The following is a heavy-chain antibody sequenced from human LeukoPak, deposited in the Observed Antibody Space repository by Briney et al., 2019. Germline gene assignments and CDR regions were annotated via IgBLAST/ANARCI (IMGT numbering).Heavy chain of an antibody. J-gene: IGHJ4*02. CDR2: ISSSSSYT. Sequence: PGGSLRLSCEASGFTFSDYYMSWVRQAPGKGLEWVSYISSSSSYTKYADSVKGRFTISRDNAKNSLYLQVNSLRAEDTAVYYCARGTGTTAYFDYWGQGTWSPSPQ. CDR1: GFTFSDYY. V-gene: IGHV3-11*06. D-gene: IGHD1-1*01. CDR3: ARGTGTTAYFDY.